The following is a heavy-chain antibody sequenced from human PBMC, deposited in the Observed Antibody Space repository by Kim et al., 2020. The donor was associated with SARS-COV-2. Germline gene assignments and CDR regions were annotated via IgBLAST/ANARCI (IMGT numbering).Heavy chain of an antibody. CDR2: T. V-gene: IGHV1-8*01. Sequence: TGYAQKYQGRVTLARNTSISTAYMELRSRGSEDTAVYYCARGPRTWFDPWGQGTLVTVSS. CDR3: ARGPRTWFDP. J-gene: IGHJ5*02.